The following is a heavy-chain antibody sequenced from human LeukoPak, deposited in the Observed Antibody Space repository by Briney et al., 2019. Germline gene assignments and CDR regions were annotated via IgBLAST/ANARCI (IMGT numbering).Heavy chain of an antibody. Sequence: PSETLSLTCTVSDDSINNALYNWNWIRQHPGKGLEWIGYVHHSGTTSYNPSLTSRVSISIDTSKALFSLRLNSVTAADTAVYYCARQPSVVPTAAVDYWGQGILVTVSS. CDR3: ARQPSVVPTAAVDY. V-gene: IGHV4-31*03. J-gene: IGHJ4*02. CDR1: DDSINNALYN. CDR2: VHHSGTT. D-gene: IGHD2-2*01.